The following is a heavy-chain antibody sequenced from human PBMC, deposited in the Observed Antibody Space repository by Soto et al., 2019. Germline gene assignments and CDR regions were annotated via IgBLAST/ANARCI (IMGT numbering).Heavy chain of an antibody. V-gene: IGHV3-23*01. D-gene: IGHD4-17*01. Sequence: EVQVLESGGDLVQPGGSLRLSCAASGFTFSNYAMNWVRQAPGKGPEWVSGISAGRSTYYADSVKGRFTISRDNSKGTLFLQMDSLRAEDTALYYCTKVRGDPVWGKGTTVTVSS. J-gene: IGHJ6*04. CDR3: TKVRGDPV. CDR1: GFTFSNYA. CDR2: ISAGRST.